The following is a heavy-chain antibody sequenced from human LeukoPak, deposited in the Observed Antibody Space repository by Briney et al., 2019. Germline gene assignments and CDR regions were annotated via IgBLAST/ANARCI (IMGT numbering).Heavy chain of an antibody. D-gene: IGHD4-23*01. CDR3: AKGDYGGNSGGFDY. CDR2: IRYDGSNK. CDR1: GFTFSSYG. J-gene: IGHJ4*02. V-gene: IGHV3-30*02. Sequence: PGGSLRLSCTASGFTFSSYGMHWVSQAPGKGLEWVAFIRYDGSNKYYADSVKGRFTISRDNSKNTLYLQMNSLRAEDTAVYYCAKGDYGGNSGGFDYWGQGTLVTVSS.